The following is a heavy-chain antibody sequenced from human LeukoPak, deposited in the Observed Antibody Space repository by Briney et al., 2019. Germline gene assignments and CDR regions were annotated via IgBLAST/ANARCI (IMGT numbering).Heavy chain of an antibody. CDR3: ARQGFSD. CDR2: INHSGFT. D-gene: IGHD1-26*01. CDR1: GGSFSDYY. J-gene: IGHJ4*02. Sequence: PSETLSLTCAVYGGSFSDYYWSWIRQSPGKGLEWIGEINHSGFTNYNPSLMGRVTISLDTSKNQFSLKLSSVTAADTAVYYCARQGFSDWGQGTLVTVSS. V-gene: IGHV4-34*01.